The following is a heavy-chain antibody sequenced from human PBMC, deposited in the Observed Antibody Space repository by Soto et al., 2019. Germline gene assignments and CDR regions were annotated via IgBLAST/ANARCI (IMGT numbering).Heavy chain of an antibody. CDR3: ARVVRASGSYDY. Sequence: QVQLVESGGGLVKPGGSLRLSCAASGFTFSDYYMSWIRQPPGKGLEWIGYIYHSGSTYYNPSLKSRVTISVDRSKNQFSLKLSSVTAADTAVYYCARVVRASGSYDYWGQGTLVTVSS. CDR1: GFTFSDYY. J-gene: IGHJ4*02. CDR2: IYHSGST. D-gene: IGHD1-26*01. V-gene: IGHV4-30-2*01.